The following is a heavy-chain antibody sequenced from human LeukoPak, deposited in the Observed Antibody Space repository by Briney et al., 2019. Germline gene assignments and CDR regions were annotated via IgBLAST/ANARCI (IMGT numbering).Heavy chain of an antibody. V-gene: IGHV1-69*06. CDR3: ASTPIVLMVYAMGRGNWFDP. J-gene: IGHJ5*02. Sequence: SVKVSCKASGGTFSSYAISWVRQAPGQGLEWMGGIIPIFGTANYAQKFQGRVTITADKSTSTAYMELSSLRSEDTAVYYCASTPIVLMVYAMGRGNWFDPWGQGTLVTVSS. CDR2: IIPIFGTA. CDR1: GGTFSSYA. D-gene: IGHD2-8*01.